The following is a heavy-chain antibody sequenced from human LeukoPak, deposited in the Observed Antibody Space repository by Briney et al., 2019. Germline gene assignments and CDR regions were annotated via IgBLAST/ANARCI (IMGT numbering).Heavy chain of an antibody. CDR1: GFTLSSYS. V-gene: IGHV3-53*01. D-gene: IGHD1-26*01. J-gene: IGHJ3*02. Sequence: GGSLRLSCAASGFTLSSYSMNWVRQAPGKGLEWVSEIYSDGSTYYAASVKGRFSISRDNSKNTVYLQMNSLRAEDTAVYYCARELREHGVFDIWGQGTMVTVSS. CDR3: ARELREHGVFDI. CDR2: IYSDGST.